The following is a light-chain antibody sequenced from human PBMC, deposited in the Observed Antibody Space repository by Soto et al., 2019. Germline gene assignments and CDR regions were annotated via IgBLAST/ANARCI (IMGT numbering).Light chain of an antibody. J-gene: IGKJ1*01. CDR2: GAS. V-gene: IGKV3-20*01. CDR1: HSVSSSY. Sequence: EIVLTQSPGTLSLSPGERATLSCRASHSVSSSYLAWYQQKPGQAPRLLIYGASSRATGLPDRFSGSGSGTDLTLTISRLEPEDFAVYYCHQYGTSPPWTCGQGTRVE. CDR3: HQYGTSPPWT.